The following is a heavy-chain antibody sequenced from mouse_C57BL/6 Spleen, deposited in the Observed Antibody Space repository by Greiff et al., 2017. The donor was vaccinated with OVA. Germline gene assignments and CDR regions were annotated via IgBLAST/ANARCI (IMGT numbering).Heavy chain of an antibody. V-gene: IGHV1-5*01. CDR3: TSYYEDYFDY. CDR2: IYPGNSDT. Sequence: VQLQQSGTVLARPGASVKMSCKTSGYTFTSYWMHWVKQRPGQGLEWIGAIYPGNSDTSYNQKFKGKAKLTADTSASTAYMELSSLANEDSAVYYCTSYYEDYFDYWGQGTTLTVSS. J-gene: IGHJ2*01. D-gene: IGHD1-1*01. CDR1: GYTFTSYW.